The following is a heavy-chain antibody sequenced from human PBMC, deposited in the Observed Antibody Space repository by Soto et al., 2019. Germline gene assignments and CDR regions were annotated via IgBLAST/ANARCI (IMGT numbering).Heavy chain of an antibody. CDR2: IYYSGST. V-gene: IGHV4-39*01. CDR1: GGSISSSSYY. J-gene: IGHJ6*02. Sequence: SETLSLTCTVSGGSISSSSYYWGWIRQPPGKGLEWIGSIYYSGSTYYNPSLKSRVTISVDTSKNQFSLKLSSVTAADTAVYYCASLYSSGRYGGIYGMDVWGQGTTVTVSS. D-gene: IGHD6-19*01. CDR3: ASLYSSGRYGGIYGMDV.